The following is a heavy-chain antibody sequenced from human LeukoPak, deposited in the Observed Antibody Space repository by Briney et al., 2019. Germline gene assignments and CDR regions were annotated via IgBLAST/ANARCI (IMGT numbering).Heavy chain of an antibody. D-gene: IGHD5-18*01. CDR2: INPSSGGT. CDR3: ARPGYSYGLDY. CDR1: GYAFTSYY. Sequence: ASVKVSCKASGYAFTSYYIHWVRQAPGQGLEWMGVINPSSGGTSYAQKFQGRVTMTRDTSTGTVYMALSSLRSEGTAVYYCARPGYSYGLDYWGQGTLVTVSS. J-gene: IGHJ4*02. V-gene: IGHV1-46*01.